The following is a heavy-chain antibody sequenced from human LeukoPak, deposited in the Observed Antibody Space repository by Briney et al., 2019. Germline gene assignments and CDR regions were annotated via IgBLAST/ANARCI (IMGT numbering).Heavy chain of an antibody. CDR2: INPSGGST. D-gene: IGHD5-18*01. CDR1: GYTFTSYY. V-gene: IGHV1-46*01. Sequence: ASVKVSCKASGYTFTSYYMNWVRQAPGQGLEWMGLINPSGGSTSYAQKFQGRVTMTRDTSTSTVYMELSSLRSEDTAVYYCARYSYGDYYYYGMDVWGQGTTVTVSS. CDR3: ARYSYGDYYYYGMDV. J-gene: IGHJ6*02.